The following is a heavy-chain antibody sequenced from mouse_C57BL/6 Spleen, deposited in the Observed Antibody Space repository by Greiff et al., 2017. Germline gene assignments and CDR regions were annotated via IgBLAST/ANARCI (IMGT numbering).Heavy chain of an antibody. CDR1: GFTFSSYA. D-gene: IGHD2-2*01. Sequence: DVMLVESGGGLVKPGGSLKLSCAASGFTFSSYAMSWVRQTPEKRLEWVATISDGGSYTYYPDNVKGRFTISRDNAKNNLYLQMSHLKSEDTAMYYCARDGYEDYYAMDYWGKGTSVTVSS. CDR2: ISDGGSYT. V-gene: IGHV5-4*01. J-gene: IGHJ4*01. CDR3: ARDGYEDYYAMDY.